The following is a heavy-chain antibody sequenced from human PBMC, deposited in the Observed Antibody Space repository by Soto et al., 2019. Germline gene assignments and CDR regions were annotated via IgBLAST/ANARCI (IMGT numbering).Heavy chain of an antibody. Sequence: PSQTLSLTCAISADSVSSNSAAWTWIRQSPSRGLVWRGRTYYRSKWYNDYALSVKSRITINPDTSKNQFSLQLNSVTPEDTAVYYCARTPTSGTLDPWGQGTLVTVSS. CDR3: ARTPTSGTLDP. J-gene: IGHJ5*02. CDR1: ADSVSSNSAA. V-gene: IGHV6-1*01. CDR2: TYYRSKWYN. D-gene: IGHD6-13*01.